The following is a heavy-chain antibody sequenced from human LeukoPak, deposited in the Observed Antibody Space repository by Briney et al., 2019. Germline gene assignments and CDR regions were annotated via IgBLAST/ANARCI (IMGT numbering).Heavy chain of an antibody. J-gene: IGHJ4*02. CDR3: TSYSSSWYVFDY. Sequence: GGSLRLSCAASGFTFSNYALNWVRQAPGKGLEWVSGISNSGGTTYYADSVKGRFTISRDNSKNTLYLQMNSLRAEDTAVYYCTSYSSSWYVFDYWGQGTLVTVSS. D-gene: IGHD6-13*01. CDR1: GFTFSNYA. CDR2: ISNSGGTT. V-gene: IGHV3-23*01.